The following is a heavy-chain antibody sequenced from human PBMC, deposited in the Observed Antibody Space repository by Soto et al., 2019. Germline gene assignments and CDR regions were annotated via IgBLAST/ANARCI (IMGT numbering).Heavy chain of an antibody. CDR1: GGSLSGGDNY. D-gene: IGHD3-10*01. Sequence: PSETLSLTCTVSGGSLSGGDNYWSWIRHLPGKGLEWIGHIHYGGSTYYSPSFKSRVTLSVDTSKSQFSLNLTSVTAADTAVYFCARESGPGSFDWFDAWGQGTPVTAPQ. CDR2: IHYGGST. CDR3: ARESGPGSFDWFDA. V-gene: IGHV4-30-4*01. J-gene: IGHJ5*02.